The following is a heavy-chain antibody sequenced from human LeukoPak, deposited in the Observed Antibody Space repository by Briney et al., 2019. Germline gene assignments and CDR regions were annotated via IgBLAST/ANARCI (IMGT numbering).Heavy chain of an antibody. D-gene: IGHD2-15*01. CDR2: ISGSDDFT. V-gene: IGHV3-23*01. Sequence: GGSLRLSCAASGFTFDNYAMSWVRQAPGKGLEWVSTISGSDDFTYYADSVKGRFTISRDNSRNTLSLQISSLRAEDTALYYCTRGVYCSGGSYSLDYWGQGTLVTVSS. CDR1: GFTFDNYA. CDR3: TRGVYCSGGSYSLDY. J-gene: IGHJ4*02.